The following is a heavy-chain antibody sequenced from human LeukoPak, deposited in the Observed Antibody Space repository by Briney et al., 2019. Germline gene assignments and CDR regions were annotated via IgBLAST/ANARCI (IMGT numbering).Heavy chain of an antibody. Sequence: PGGSLKLSCAASGFTFSSYEMNWVRQAPGKGLEWVSYISSSGSSMYYGDSVKGRFTISRDNAKKLLYLQMSSLRAEDTAIYYCARTKGYDIRGFYSLFDYWGQGTPVTVSS. V-gene: IGHV3-48*03. CDR1: GFTFSSYE. D-gene: IGHD3-22*01. CDR3: ARTKGYDIRGFYSLFDY. CDR2: ISSSGSSM. J-gene: IGHJ4*02.